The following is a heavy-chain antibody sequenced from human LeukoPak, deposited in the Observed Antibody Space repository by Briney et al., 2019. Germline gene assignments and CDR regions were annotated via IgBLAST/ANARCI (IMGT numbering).Heavy chain of an antibody. CDR2: LGRTGEYK. D-gene: IGHD2-8*01. V-gene: IGHV3-53*01. Sequence: PGGPLRLSCAASGFTVSSNYMSWVRQAPGKGLEWVAGLGRTGEYKYYADSVKGRFTISRDNSKDTVSLQMNSLRAEDSAIYYCVKDRPCDTCMPMDAWGQGTTVTVSS. CDR1: GFTVSSNY. J-gene: IGHJ6*02. CDR3: VKDRPCDTCMPMDA.